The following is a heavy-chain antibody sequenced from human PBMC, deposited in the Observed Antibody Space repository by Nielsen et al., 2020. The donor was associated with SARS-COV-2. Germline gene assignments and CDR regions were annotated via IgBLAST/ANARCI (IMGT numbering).Heavy chain of an antibody. CDR2: IYYSGST. J-gene: IGHJ4*02. CDR1: GGSISSYY. D-gene: IGHD6-6*01. CDR3: ARVGIAARHTYFDY. Sequence: SETLSLTCTVSGGSISSYYWSWIRQPPGKGLEWIGYIYYSGSTNYNPSLKSRVTISVDTSKNQFSLKLSSVTAADTAVYYCARVGIAARHTYFDYWGQGTLVTVSS. V-gene: IGHV4-59*01.